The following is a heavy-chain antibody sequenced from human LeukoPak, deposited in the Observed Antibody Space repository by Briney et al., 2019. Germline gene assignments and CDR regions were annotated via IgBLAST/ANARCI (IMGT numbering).Heavy chain of an antibody. CDR1: GFTFDDYG. CDR2: INWNGGST. CDR3: AREGKDGQLLSIPPDY. D-gene: IGHD2-2*01. J-gene: IGHJ4*02. Sequence: GGSLRLSCAASGFTFDDYGMSWVRQAPGKGLEWVSGINWNGGSTGYADSVKGRFTISRDNAKNSLYLQMNSLRAEDTALYHCAREGKDGQLLSIPPDYWGQGTLVTVSS. V-gene: IGHV3-20*01.